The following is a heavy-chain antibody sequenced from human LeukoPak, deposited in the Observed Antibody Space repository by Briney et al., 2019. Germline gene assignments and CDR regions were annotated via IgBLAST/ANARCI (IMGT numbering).Heavy chain of an antibody. D-gene: IGHD3-22*01. CDR1: GGSIFSSSYH. CDR3: ARVDSSGDYRRRGPLVDY. J-gene: IGHJ4*02. Sequence: SETLSLTCTVSGGSIFSSSYHWGWIRQPPGKGLGWIGNIFYTGSTYYNPSLKSRVTISVDTAKNQFSLRLSSVTAADTAVYYWARVDSSGDYRRRGPLVDYWGQGTLVTVSS. V-gene: IGHV4-39*07. CDR2: IFYTGST.